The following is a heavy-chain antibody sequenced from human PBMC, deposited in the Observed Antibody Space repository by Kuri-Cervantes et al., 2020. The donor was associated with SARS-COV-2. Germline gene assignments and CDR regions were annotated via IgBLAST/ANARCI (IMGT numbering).Heavy chain of an antibody. Sequence: ESLKISCTVSGGSISSYYWSWIRQPPGKGLEWIGYIYYSGSTNYNPSLKSRVTISVDTSKNQFSLKLSSVTAADTAVYYCARERGLRGWFDPWGQGTLVTVSS. J-gene: IGHJ5*02. CDR3: ARERGLRGWFDP. CDR2: IYYSGST. CDR1: GGSISSYY. V-gene: IGHV4-59*01.